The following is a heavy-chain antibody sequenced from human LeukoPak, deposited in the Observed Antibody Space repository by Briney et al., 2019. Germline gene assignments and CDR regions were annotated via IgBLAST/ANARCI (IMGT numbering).Heavy chain of an antibody. CDR1: GFTFDAYW. CDR2: IKQDGNEK. V-gene: IGHV3-7*01. CDR3: ARDPFTQNDY. J-gene: IGHJ4*02. Sequence: VGSLRLSCAASGFTFDAYWMSWVRQAPGKGLEWVANIKQDGNEKYYVDSVKGRFTIYRDNAKNSLYLQMNSLRADDTAVYYCARDPFTQNDYWGQGTLVAVSS.